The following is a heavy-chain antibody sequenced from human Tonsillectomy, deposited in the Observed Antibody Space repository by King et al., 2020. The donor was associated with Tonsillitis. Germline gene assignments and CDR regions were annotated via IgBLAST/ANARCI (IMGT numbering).Heavy chain of an antibody. J-gene: IGHJ6*02. CDR2: INPSGDST. Sequence: VQLVQSGAEMKKPGASVRVSCKTSGFTLTSYSMHWVRQAPGQGLKWMGRINPSGDSTTYAQSFQGRVTMTRSTSTSTVYMELSSLRSEDTAVYYCARERDEVNYYYGMDVWGQGTTVTVSS. CDR1: GFTLTSYS. CDR3: ARERDEVNYYYGMDV. V-gene: IGHV1-46*01.